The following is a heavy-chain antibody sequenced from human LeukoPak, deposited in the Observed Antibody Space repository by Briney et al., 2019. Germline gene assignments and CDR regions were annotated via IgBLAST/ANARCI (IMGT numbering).Heavy chain of an antibody. CDR1: GGTFSSYA. J-gene: IGHJ4*02. CDR2: VIPIFGTA. CDR3: ARWLNYYDILTGYHRYFDY. D-gene: IGHD3-9*01. V-gene: IGHV1-69*01. Sequence: SVKVSCKASGGTFSSYAISWVRQAPGQGLEWMGGVIPIFGTANYAQKFQGRVTITADESTSTAYMELSSLRSEDTAVYYCARWLNYYDILTGYHRYFDYWGQGTLVTVSS.